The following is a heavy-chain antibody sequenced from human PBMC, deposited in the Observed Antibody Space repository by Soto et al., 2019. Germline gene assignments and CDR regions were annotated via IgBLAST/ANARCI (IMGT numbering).Heavy chain of an antibody. Sequence: SVKVSCKASGGTFSSYAISWVRQAPGQGLEWMGGIIPIFGTANYAQKFQGRVTITADESTSTAYMELSSLRSEDTAVYYCARKGRAMIVVVITDYYYYGMDVWGKGTTVTVSS. J-gene: IGHJ6*04. CDR2: IIPIFGTA. D-gene: IGHD3-22*01. CDR1: GGTFSSYA. CDR3: ARKGRAMIVVVITDYYYYGMDV. V-gene: IGHV1-69*13.